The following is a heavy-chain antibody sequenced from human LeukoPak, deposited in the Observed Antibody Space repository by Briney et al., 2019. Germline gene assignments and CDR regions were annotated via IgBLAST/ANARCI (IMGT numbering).Heavy chain of an antibody. CDR2: IYYSGST. CDR1: GGSISSYY. Sequence: PSETLSLTCTVSGGSISSYYWSWIRQPPGKGLEWIGYIYYSGSTNYNPSLKSRVTISVDTSKNQFSLKLSSVTAADTAVYYCARGLKRRDGYNTTDGYTAFDIWGQGTMVTVSS. V-gene: IGHV4-59*01. D-gene: IGHD5-24*01. J-gene: IGHJ3*02. CDR3: ARGLKRRDGYNTTDGYTAFDI.